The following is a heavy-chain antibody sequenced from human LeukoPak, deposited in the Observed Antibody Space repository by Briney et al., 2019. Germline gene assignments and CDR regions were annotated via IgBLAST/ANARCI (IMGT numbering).Heavy chain of an antibody. CDR3: ARVFYRPRFDY. J-gene: IGHJ4*02. V-gene: IGHV4-59*01. CDR1: GGSIISYY. CDR2: IYYSGST. D-gene: IGHD4-11*01. Sequence: PSETLSLTCTVSGGSIISYYWSWIRQPPGKGLEWIGYIYYSGSTNYNPSLKSRVTISVDTSKNQFSLKLSSVTAADTAVYYCARVFYRPRFDYWGQGILVTVSS.